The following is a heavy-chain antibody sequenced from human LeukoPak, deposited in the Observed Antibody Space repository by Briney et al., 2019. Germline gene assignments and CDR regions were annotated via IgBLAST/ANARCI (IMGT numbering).Heavy chain of an antibody. Sequence: SETLSLTCNASGGTISSYYWNWIRQPAGQGLEWIGRIYASGSTNYNPSLKSRVTMSVDTSKNQFSLNLISVTAADTAVYYCARGGASGSCYGWGQGTLVTVSS. CDR3: ARGGASGSCYG. CDR2: IYASGST. CDR1: GGTISSYY. D-gene: IGHD2-15*01. J-gene: IGHJ4*02. V-gene: IGHV4-4*07.